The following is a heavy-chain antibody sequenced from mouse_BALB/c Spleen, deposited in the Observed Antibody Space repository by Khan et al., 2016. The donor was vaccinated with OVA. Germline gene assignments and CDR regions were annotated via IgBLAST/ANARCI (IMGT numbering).Heavy chain of an antibody. V-gene: IGHV3-2*02. D-gene: IGHD2-13*01. CDR3: ARGVTSYFDY. J-gene: IGHJ2*01. Sequence: EVQLQESGPGLVKPSQSLSLTCTVTGYSITSDYAWNWIRQFPGNKLEWMGYISYSGSTSYTPSLKSRISITRDTSKNQFFLQLNSVTTEDTATYYCARGVTSYFDYWGQGTTLTVSS. CDR1: GYSITSDYA. CDR2: ISYSGST.